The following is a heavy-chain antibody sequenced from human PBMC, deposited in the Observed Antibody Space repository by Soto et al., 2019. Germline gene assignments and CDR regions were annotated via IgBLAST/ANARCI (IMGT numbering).Heavy chain of an antibody. CDR1: GVNFSSYA. CDR3: AKDLVLLHLYRSPPPIEFGMDV. Sequence: PGGSLRLSCAASGVNFSSYAMSCVRQAPGKGLECVSAISRSVGSTYYADASKGRFTISRDNSKNTLYLQMNSLRAEDTAVYYCAKDLVLLHLYRSPPPIEFGMDVWGEGTTVTVSS. CDR2: ISRSVGST. V-gene: IGHV3-23*01. D-gene: IGHD3-3*01. J-gene: IGHJ6*04.